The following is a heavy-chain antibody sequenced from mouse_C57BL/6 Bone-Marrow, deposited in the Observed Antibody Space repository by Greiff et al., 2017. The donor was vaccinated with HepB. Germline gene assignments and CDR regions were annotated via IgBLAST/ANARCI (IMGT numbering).Heavy chain of an antibody. V-gene: IGHV14-4*01. J-gene: IGHJ1*03. D-gene: IGHD1-1*02. Sequence: EVKLMESGAELVRPGASVKLSCTASGFNIKDDYMHWVKQRPEQGLEWTGWIDPENGDTEYASKFQGKATITADTSSNTAYLQLSSLTSEDTAVYYCTTYGWDWYFDVWGTGTTVTVSS. CDR3: TTYGWDWYFDV. CDR2: IDPENGDT. CDR1: GFNIKDDY.